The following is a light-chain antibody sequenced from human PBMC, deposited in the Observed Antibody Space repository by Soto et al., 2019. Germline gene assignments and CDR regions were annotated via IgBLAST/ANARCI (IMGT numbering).Light chain of an antibody. CDR1: SSDVGGYYY. CDR3: DSYTSSRAYV. V-gene: IGLV2-14*01. Sequence: QSVLTQPASVSGSPGQSITISCTGASSDVGGYYYVSWYQHHPGKAPKLIIYQVTSRPSGVSNRFSASKSGNTASLTISGLQAEDEDDYYCDSYTSSRAYVFGIGTKVTVL. J-gene: IGLJ1*01. CDR2: QVT.